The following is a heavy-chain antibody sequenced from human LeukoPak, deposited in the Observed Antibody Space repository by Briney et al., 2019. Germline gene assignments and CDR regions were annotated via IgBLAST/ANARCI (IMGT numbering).Heavy chain of an antibody. CDR1: GYTFIGYY. V-gene: IGHV1-2*02. CDR3: ARGGYGGGNSGVIDS. Sequence: ASVKVSCKASGYTFIGYYIHWVRQAPGQGLEWMGWINPNGGGTHYVQKFQGRVTMTRDTSISTAYMEVGRLRSDDTALYYCARGGYGGGNSGVIDSWGQGTLVTVSS. D-gene: IGHD4-23*01. J-gene: IGHJ4*02. CDR2: INPNGGGT.